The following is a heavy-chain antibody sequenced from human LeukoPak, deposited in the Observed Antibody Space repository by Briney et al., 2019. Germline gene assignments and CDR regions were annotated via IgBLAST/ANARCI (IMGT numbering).Heavy chain of an antibody. D-gene: IGHD6-13*01. V-gene: IGHV4-59*01. CDR1: GGSISSYY. Sequence: NPSETLSLTCTISGGSISSYYWSWIRQPPGEGLEWIGYISYSGSTNYNPSLKSRVTISVDTSKNQFSLKLSSVTAADTAIYYCARLYSSSLGRVFDYWGQGTLVTVSS. CDR2: ISYSGST. J-gene: IGHJ4*02. CDR3: ARLYSSSLGRVFDY.